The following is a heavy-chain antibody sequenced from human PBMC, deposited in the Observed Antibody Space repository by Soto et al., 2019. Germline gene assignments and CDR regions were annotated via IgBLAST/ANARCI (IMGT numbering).Heavy chain of an antibody. V-gene: IGHV1-18*01. J-gene: IGHJ5*02. Sequence: ASVKVSCKASGYTFTSYGISWVRQAPGQGLEWMGWISAYNGNTNYAQKLQGRVTMTTDTSTSTAYMELRSLRSDDTAAYYCVRFLEWLGTNWFDPWGQGTLVTVSS. CDR1: GYTFTSYG. CDR2: ISAYNGNT. CDR3: VRFLEWLGTNWFDP. D-gene: IGHD3-3*01.